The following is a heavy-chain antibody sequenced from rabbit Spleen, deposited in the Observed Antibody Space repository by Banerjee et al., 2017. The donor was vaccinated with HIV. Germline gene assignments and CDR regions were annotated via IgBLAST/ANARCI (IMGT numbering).Heavy chain of an antibody. J-gene: IGHJ3*01. CDR1: GFSFSYSDY. Sequence: QSLEESGGDLVKPGASLTLTCTASGFSFSYSDYMCWVRQAPGKGLEWIACIEADGSGFTYFATWAKGRFTCSKTSSTTVTLQMTRLTAADTATYFCARDTGSSFSTYGMDLWGQGTLVTVS. D-gene: IGHD8-1*01. CDR2: IEADGSGFT. CDR3: ARDTGSSFSTYGMDL. V-gene: IGHV1S40*01.